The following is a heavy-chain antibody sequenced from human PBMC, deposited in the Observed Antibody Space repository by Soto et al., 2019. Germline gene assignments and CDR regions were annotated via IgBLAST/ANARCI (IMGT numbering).Heavy chain of an antibody. V-gene: IGHV1-8*01. J-gene: IGHJ3*02. CDR2: MNPNSGNT. CDR1: GYTFTSYD. Sequence: ASVKVSCKASGYTFTSYDINWVRQATGQGLEWMGWMNPNSGNTGYAQKFQGRVTMTRNTSISTAYMELSSLRSEDTAVYYCARGCSGGSCYRPDAFDIWGQGTMVTVSS. D-gene: IGHD2-15*01. CDR3: ARGCSGGSCYRPDAFDI.